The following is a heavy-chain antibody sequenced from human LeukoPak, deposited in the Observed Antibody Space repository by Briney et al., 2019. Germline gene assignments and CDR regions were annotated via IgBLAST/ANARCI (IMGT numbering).Heavy chain of an antibody. CDR2: IKQDGTEK. V-gene: IGHV3-7*01. CDR3: ARLRATPANYYYYYMDV. Sequence: ETLSLTFAVYGGSFSGYYWSWVRQAPGKGLEWVANIKQDGTEKYYVDSVKGRFTISRDNAKNSLSLQMSSLRAEDTAVYYCARLRATPANYYYYYMDVWGKGTTVTISS. D-gene: IGHD2-15*01. CDR1: GGSFSGYY. J-gene: IGHJ6*03.